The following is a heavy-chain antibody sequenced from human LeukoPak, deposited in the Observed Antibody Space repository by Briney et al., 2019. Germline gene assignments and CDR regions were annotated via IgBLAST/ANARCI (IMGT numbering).Heavy chain of an antibody. D-gene: IGHD3-22*01. J-gene: IGHJ3*02. V-gene: IGHV4-59*08. Sequence: SETLSLTCTASSVSISTYYWSWIRQPPGKGLEWIGYIYHNGNTNYNPSPKSRVTLSVDTSKNQFSLKLSSVTAADTAVYFCARGPYSYDSSGAFDIWGQGTMVTVSS. CDR2: IYHNGNT. CDR1: SVSISTYY. CDR3: ARGPYSYDSSGAFDI.